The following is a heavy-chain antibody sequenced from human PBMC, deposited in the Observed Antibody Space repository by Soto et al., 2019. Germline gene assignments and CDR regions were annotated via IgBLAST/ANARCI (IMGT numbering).Heavy chain of an antibody. J-gene: IGHJ6*02. CDR1: GGTFSSYA. CDR2: IIPILGTA. Sequence: QVQLVQSGAEVQKPGSSVKVSCKASGGTFSSYAISRVRQAPGQGLEWMGGIIPILGTANYAQKFQGRVTTTADESTSTAYMELSSLRSEDTAVYYCARDLYGYYGSGSYYYGMDVWGQGTTVTVSS. V-gene: IGHV1-69*01. D-gene: IGHD3-10*01. CDR3: ARDLYGYYGSGSYYYGMDV.